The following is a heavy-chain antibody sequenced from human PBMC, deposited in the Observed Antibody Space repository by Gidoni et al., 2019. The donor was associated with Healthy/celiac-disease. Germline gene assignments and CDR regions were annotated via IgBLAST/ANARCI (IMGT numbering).Heavy chain of an antibody. CDR1: GGSISSSSYY. Sequence: QLQLQESGPGLVKPSETLSLTCTVPGGSISSSSYYWGWIRQPPGKGLEWIGSIYYSGSTYYNPSLKSRVPISVDTSKNQFSLKLSSVTAADTAVYYCARHGSGWYGFNSKTYNWFDPWGQGTLVTVSS. CDR3: ARHGSGWYGFNSKTYNWFDP. D-gene: IGHD6-19*01. CDR2: IYYSGST. J-gene: IGHJ5*02. V-gene: IGHV4-39*01.